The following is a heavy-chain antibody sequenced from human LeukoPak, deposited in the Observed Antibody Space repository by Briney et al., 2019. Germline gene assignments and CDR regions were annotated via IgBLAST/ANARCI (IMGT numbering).Heavy chain of an antibody. Sequence: PGGSLRLSCAASGFTFSSYGMHWVRQAPGKGLEWVAAISYDGSKYYADSVKGRFTISRDNSKNTLYLQMNSLRAEDTAVYYCAKDRLWFGELLYGMDVWGQGTTVTVSS. CDR2: ISYDGSK. CDR1: GFTFSSYG. CDR3: AKDRLWFGELLYGMDV. J-gene: IGHJ6*02. D-gene: IGHD3-10*01. V-gene: IGHV3-30*18.